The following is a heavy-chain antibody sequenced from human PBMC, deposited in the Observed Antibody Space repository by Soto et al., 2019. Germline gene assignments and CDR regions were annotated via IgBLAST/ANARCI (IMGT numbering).Heavy chain of an antibody. CDR3: ARDTAEGKMATTNFDY. CDR2: ISSSSSYT. CDR1: GFTFSDYY. V-gene: IGHV3-11*06. Sequence: GGSLRLSCAASGFTFSDYYMSWIRQAPGKGLEWVSYISSSSSYTNYADSVKGRFTISRDNAKNSLYLQMNSLRAEDTAVYYCARDTAEGKMATTNFDYWGQGTLVTVSS. D-gene: IGHD5-12*01. J-gene: IGHJ4*02.